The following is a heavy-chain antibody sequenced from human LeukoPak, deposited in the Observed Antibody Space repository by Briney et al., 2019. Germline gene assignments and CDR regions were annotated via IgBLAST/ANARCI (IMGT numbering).Heavy chain of an antibody. CDR3: AKDEVLLWFGELPDY. CDR2: ISYDGSNK. Sequence: PGRSLRLSCAASGFTFSSYGMHWVRQAPGKGLEWVAVISYDGSNKYYADSVKGRFTISRDNSKNTLYLQMNSLRAEDTAVYYCAKDEVLLWFGELPDYWGQGTLVTVSS. D-gene: IGHD3-10*01. CDR1: GFTFSSYG. J-gene: IGHJ4*02. V-gene: IGHV3-30*18.